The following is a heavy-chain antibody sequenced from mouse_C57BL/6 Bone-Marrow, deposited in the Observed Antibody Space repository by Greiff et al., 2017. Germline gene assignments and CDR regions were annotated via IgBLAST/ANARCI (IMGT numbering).Heavy chain of an antibody. V-gene: IGHV1-72*01. CDR1: GYTFTSYW. J-gene: IGHJ2*01. Sequence: VQLQQPGAELVKPGASVTLSCKASGYTFTSYWMHWVKQRPGRGLEWIGRIDPNSGGTKYNEKFKSKAILTVDKPSSTAYMQLSSLTSEDSAVYDCASFYYGIYYFDYWGQGTTLTVSS. CDR2: IDPNSGGT. CDR3: ASFYYGIYYFDY. D-gene: IGHD1-1*01.